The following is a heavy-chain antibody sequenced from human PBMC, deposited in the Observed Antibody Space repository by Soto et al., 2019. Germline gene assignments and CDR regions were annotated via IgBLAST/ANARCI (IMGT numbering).Heavy chain of an antibody. D-gene: IGHD3-10*01. J-gene: IGHJ4*02. Sequence: QVQLVQSGAEVKTPGSSVKVSCTASGDTFNFYTLSWVRQAPGQGLEWMGRIIPMLGMSNYAQKFQGRVTIIAEKSTSTAYMGLSSLRSEDTALYYCATNYGSGSAHFDNWGQGTLVTVSS. CDR2: IIPMLGMS. V-gene: IGHV1-69*02. CDR3: ATNYGSGSAHFDN. CDR1: GDTFNFYT.